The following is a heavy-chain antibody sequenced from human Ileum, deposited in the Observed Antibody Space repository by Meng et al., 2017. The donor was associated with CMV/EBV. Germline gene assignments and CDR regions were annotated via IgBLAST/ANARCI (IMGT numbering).Heavy chain of an antibody. CDR1: GGSFSAYY. D-gene: IGHD7-27*01. J-gene: IGHJ4*02. V-gene: IGHV4-34*01. CDR3: ARYSGPRASLQNWVHDY. CDR2: INHSGST. Sequence: GSLRLSCAVYGGSFSAYYWSWIRQPPGKGLEWIGEINHSGSTNYNPSLKSRVTISVDTSKNQFSLNLNSVTAADTAVYYCARYSGPRASLQNWVHDYWGQGTLVTVSS.